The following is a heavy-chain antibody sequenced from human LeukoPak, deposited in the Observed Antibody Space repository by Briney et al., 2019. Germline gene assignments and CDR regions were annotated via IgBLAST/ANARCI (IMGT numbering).Heavy chain of an antibody. CDR3: ARDQDIVVVPAAGGGRAFDI. V-gene: IGHV4-30-2*01. Sequence: KASQTLSLTCTVSGGSTSSGGYYWSWIRQPPGKGLEWIGYIYHSGSTYYNPSLKSRVTISVDRSKNQFSLKLSSVTAADTAVYYCARDQDIVVVPAAGGGRAFDIWGQGTMVTVSS. CDR1: GGSTSSGGYY. CDR2: IYHSGST. J-gene: IGHJ3*02. D-gene: IGHD2-2*01.